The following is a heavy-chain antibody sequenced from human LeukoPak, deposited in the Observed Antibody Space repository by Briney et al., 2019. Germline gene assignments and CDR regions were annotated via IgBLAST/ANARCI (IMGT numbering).Heavy chain of an antibody. J-gene: IGHJ4*02. CDR3: AKEGDDDYLDY. V-gene: IGHV3-23*01. D-gene: IGHD1-26*01. CDR1: GFTFNKSA. CDR2: ISGSGGST. Sequence: PGGALRVSCGAPGFTFNKSAMTWVCQALGEGLGWVSAISGSGGSTYYADSVKGRFTISRDNSKNTLYLQMNSLRPEDTAVYYCAKEGDDDYLDYWGQGTLVTVSS.